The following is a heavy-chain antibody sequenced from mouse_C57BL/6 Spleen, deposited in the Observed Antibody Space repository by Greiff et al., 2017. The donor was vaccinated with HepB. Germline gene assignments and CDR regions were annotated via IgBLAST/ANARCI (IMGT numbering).Heavy chain of an antibody. Sequence: EVKVVESGGGLVKPGGSLKLSCAASGFTFSDYGMHWVRQAPEKGLEWVAYISSGSSTIYYADTVKGRFTISRDNAKNTLFLQMTSLRSEDTAMYYCARGELYGSYAMDYWGQGTSVTVSS. J-gene: IGHJ4*01. D-gene: IGHD2-2*01. CDR3: ARGELYGSYAMDY. V-gene: IGHV5-17*01. CDR2: ISSGSSTI. CDR1: GFTFSDYG.